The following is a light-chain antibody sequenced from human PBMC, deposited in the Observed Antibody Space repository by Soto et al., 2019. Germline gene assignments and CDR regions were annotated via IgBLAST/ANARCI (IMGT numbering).Light chain of an antibody. CDR1: QSVSSSY. Sequence: EIVLTQSPGTLSLSPGEGATLSCRASQSVSSSYLAWYQQKPGQAPRLLIYGASSRATGIPDRFSGSGSGTDFTLTISRLEPEDFAVYYCQQYGSSPPQTFGQGTK. CDR3: QQYGSSPPQT. CDR2: GAS. V-gene: IGKV3-20*01. J-gene: IGKJ1*01.